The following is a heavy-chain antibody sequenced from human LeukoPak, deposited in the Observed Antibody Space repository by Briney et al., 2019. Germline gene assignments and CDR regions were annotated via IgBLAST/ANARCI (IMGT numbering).Heavy chain of an antibody. Sequence: PSETLSLTCAVYGGSFSGYYWSWIRQPPGKGLEWIGYIYYSGSTNYNPSLKSRVTISVDTSKNQFSLKLSSVTAADTAVYYCASRPFWSGYYYWGQGTLVTVSS. D-gene: IGHD3-3*01. V-gene: IGHV4-59*08. CDR3: ASRPFWSGYYY. J-gene: IGHJ4*02. CDR2: IYYSGST. CDR1: GGSFSGYY.